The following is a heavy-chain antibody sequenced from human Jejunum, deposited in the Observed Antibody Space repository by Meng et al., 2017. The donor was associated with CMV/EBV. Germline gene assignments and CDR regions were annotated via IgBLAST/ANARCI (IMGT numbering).Heavy chain of an antibody. CDR2: MYYGGST. D-gene: IGHD2-15*01. V-gene: IGHV4-39*01. CDR1: ITSSHCY. Sequence: ITSSHCYWGGIRQAPGKGLEWIGSMYYGGSTDQNPSLKSRVTISIDTSKNQFSLRLSSVTAADTAVYYCARLAKGFCSGDSCYGFDSWGQGTLVTVSS. CDR3: ARLAKGFCSGDSCYGFDS. J-gene: IGHJ4*02.